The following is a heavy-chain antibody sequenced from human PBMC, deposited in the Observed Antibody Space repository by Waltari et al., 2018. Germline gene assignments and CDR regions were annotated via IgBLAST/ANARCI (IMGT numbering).Heavy chain of an antibody. J-gene: IGHJ4*02. CDR1: GFSFDSYW. V-gene: IGHV3-7*01. CDR3: ARTREAAAGIFHY. D-gene: IGHD6-13*01. CDR2: IRQDGSEK. Sequence: EVQLVESGGGLVQPGGSLRLSCAASGFSFDSYWMIWVPQAPGKGLEWVANIRQDGSEKYYVDSVKGRFTISRDNAKNSLYLQMNSLRAEDTAVYYCARTREAAAGIFHYWGQGTLVTVSS.